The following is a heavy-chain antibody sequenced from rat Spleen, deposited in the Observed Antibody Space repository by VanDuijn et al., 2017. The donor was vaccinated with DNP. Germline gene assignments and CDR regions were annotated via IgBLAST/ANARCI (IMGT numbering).Heavy chain of an antibody. D-gene: IGHD1-11*01. CDR2: TSYSGST. CDR3: ARLEFGGYTYYFDY. V-gene: IGHV3-1*01. Sequence: EVQLQESGPGLVKPSQSLSLTCSVTGYSITSNYWGWIRKFPGNKMEWMGYTSYSGSTSYNPSLKSRISITRDTSKNQFFLQLNSVTTEDTATYYCARLEFGGYTYYFDYWGQGVMVTVSS. J-gene: IGHJ2*01. CDR1: GYSITSNY.